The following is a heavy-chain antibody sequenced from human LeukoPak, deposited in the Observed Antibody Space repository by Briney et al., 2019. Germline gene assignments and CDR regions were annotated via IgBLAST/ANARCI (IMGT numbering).Heavy chain of an antibody. CDR3: ARESGGGWYFDY. Sequence: GGSLRLSCAASGFTVSSNYMSWVRQAPGKGLGWVSVIYSGGSTYYADSVKGRFTISRDNSKNTLYLQMNSLRAEDTAVYYCARESGGGWYFDYWGQGTLVTVSS. D-gene: IGHD6-19*01. CDR1: GFTVSSNY. CDR2: IYSGGST. J-gene: IGHJ4*02. V-gene: IGHV3-53*01.